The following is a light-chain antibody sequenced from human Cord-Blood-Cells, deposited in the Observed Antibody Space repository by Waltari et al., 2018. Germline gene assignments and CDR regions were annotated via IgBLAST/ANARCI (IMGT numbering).Light chain of an antibody. J-gene: IGKJ2*03. CDR1: QSVLYSPNNKNY. Sequence: DIVMTQSPDSLAVSLGERATINCKSSQSVLYSPNNKNYLAWYQQKPGQPPKLLIYWASTRESGVPDRFSGSGSGTDFTLTISSLQAEDVADYYCQQYNNTAYSFGQGTKLEIK. V-gene: IGKV4-1*01. CDR3: QQYNNTAYS. CDR2: WAS.